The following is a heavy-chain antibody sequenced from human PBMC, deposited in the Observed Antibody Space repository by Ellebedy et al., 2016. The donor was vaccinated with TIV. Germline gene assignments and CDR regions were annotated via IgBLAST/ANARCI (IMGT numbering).Heavy chain of an antibody. CDR1: GSSISSGYY. D-gene: IGHD4-23*01. Sequence: MPSETLSLTCSVSGSSISSGYYWGWIRQPPGRGLEWIGSMFHSGRTYYSPSLKSRVTISVDTSKNHLSLRLSFVTAADTAVYYWARDGAGRWDYWGPGTLVTVSS. CDR3: ARDGAGRWDY. J-gene: IGHJ4*02. CDR2: MFHSGRT. V-gene: IGHV4-38-2*02.